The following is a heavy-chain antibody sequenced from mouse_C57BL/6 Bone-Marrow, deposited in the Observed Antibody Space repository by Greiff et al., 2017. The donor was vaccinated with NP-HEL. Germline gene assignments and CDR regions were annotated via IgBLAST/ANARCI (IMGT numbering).Heavy chain of an antibody. J-gene: IGHJ4*01. V-gene: IGHV1-69*01. CDR1: GYTFTSYW. D-gene: IGHD2-4*01. CDR3: ARWGLRRYYYAMDY. CDR2: IDPSDSYT. Sequence: QVQLQQPGAELVMPGASVKLSCKASGYTFTSYWMHWVKQRPGQGLEWIGEIDPSDSYTNYNQKFKGKSTLTVDTSSSTAYMQLSSLTSEDAAVYYCARWGLRRYYYAMDYWGQGTSVTVSS.